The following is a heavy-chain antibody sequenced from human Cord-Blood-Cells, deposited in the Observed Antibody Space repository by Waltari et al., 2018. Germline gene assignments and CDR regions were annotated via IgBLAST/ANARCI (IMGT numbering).Heavy chain of an antibody. Sequence: QVQLQQWGAGLLKPSETLSLTCAVYGGSFSGYYWSWIRQPPGKGLEWIGEINQRGSTNDNPSLKSRVTISVDTSKNQFSLKLSSVTAADTAVYYCARVNPRGLGYWGQGTLVTVSS. J-gene: IGHJ4*02. V-gene: IGHV4-34*01. D-gene: IGHD3-10*01. CDR3: ARVNPRGLGY. CDR1: GGSFSGYY. CDR2: INQRGST.